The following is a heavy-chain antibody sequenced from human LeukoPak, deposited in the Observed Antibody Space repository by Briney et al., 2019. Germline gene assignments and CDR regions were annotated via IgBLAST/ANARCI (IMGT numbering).Heavy chain of an antibody. J-gene: IGHJ4*02. CDR1: GYSISSGYY. V-gene: IGHV4-38-2*02. CDR3: ARDVIIAAAGINGVDY. D-gene: IGHD6-13*01. Sequence: SETLSLTCTVSGYSISSGYYWGWIRQPPGKGLEWIGSIYHSGSTYYNPSLKSRVTISVDTSKNQFSLKLSSVTAADTAVYYCARDVIIAAAGINGVDYWGQGTLVTVSS. CDR2: IYHSGST.